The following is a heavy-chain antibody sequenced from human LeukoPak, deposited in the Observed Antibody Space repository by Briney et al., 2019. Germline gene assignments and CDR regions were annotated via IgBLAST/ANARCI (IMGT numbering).Heavy chain of an antibody. CDR2: IDPIDSYT. J-gene: IGHJ5*02. CDR3: ARQFNWGYDRFDP. V-gene: IGHV5-10-1*01. Sequence: GESLKISCKTSGYSFTTYWISWVRQMPGKGLEWMGRIDPIDSYTNYNPSFQGHVNISVDKSISTAYLQWSSLQASDTAIYFCARQFNWGYDRFDPWGQGTLVTVSS. D-gene: IGHD7-27*01. CDR1: GYSFTTYW.